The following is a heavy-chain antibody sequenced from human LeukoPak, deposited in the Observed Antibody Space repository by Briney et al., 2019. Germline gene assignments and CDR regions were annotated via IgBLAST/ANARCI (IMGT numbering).Heavy chain of an antibody. CDR3: ARDQWYYYDSSDAFDI. CDR1: GYSISSGYY. J-gene: IGHJ3*02. CDR2: IYHSGST. Sequence: PSETLSLTCTVSGYSISSGYYWGWIRQPPGKGLEWIGSIYHSGSTYYNPSLKSRVTISVDTSKNQFSLKLSSVTAADTAVYYCARDQWYYYDSSDAFDIWGQGTMVTVSS. V-gene: IGHV4-38-2*02. D-gene: IGHD3-22*01.